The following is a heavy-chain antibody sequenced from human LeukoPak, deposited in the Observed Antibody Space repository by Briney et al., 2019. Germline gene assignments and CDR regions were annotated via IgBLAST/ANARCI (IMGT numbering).Heavy chain of an antibody. Sequence: GGSLRLSCVASGFTFSSYWMHWVRQDPRKGLVWVSRINGDGRNINYADSVRGRFTTSRDNAKNTLYLQMNTLRVEDTAVYYCTRDLMDYDVSTGLHHYYMDVWGQGTTVTVSS. J-gene: IGHJ6*02. D-gene: IGHD3-9*01. CDR3: TRDLMDYDVSTGLHHYYMDV. CDR1: GFTFSSYW. V-gene: IGHV3-74*01. CDR2: INGDGRNI.